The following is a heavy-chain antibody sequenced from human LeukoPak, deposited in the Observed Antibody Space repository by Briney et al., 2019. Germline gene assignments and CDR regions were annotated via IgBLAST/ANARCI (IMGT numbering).Heavy chain of an antibody. CDR3: ARDGSSGWYGNDAFDI. D-gene: IGHD6-19*01. V-gene: IGHV3-7*01. J-gene: IGHJ3*02. CDR2: IKQDGSEK. Sequence: GGSLRLSCAASGFTFSSYSMNWVRQAPGKGLEWVANIKQDGSEKYYVDSVKGRFTISRDNAKNSLYLQMNSLRAEDTAVYYCARDGSSGWYGNDAFDIWGQGTMVTVSS. CDR1: GFTFSSYS.